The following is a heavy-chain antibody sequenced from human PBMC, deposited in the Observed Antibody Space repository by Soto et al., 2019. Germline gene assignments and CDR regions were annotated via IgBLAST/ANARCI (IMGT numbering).Heavy chain of an antibody. CDR2: INESGST. Sequence: QVQLQQWGAGLVKPSETLSLSCAVYGQSFSGHSWAWIRQPPGKGLEWIGEINESGSTYYNPSLKSRVTSSTATSKNQFSLKLSSVSAADTAAYFCARGSGIVALPGELEDVKYDYWGQGTLVNVSS. V-gene: IGHV4-34*01. CDR3: ARGSGIVALPGELEDVKYDY. J-gene: IGHJ4*02. D-gene: IGHD1-1*01. CDR1: GQSFSGHS.